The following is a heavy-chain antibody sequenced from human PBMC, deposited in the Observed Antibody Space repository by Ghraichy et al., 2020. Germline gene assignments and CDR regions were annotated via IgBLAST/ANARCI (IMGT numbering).Heavy chain of an antibody. CDR1: GFTFSSYA. Sequence: GGSLRLSCAASGFTFSSYAMSWVRQAPGKGLEWVSAISGSGGSTYYADSVKGRFTISRDNSKNTLYLQMNSLRAEDTAVYYCAKSGYDILTGYYLYYFDYWGQGTLVTVSS. J-gene: IGHJ4*02. D-gene: IGHD3-9*01. CDR3: AKSGYDILTGYYLYYFDY. V-gene: IGHV3-23*01. CDR2: ISGSGGST.